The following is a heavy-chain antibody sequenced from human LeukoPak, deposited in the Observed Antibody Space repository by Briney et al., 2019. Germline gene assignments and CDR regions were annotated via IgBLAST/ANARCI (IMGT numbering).Heavy chain of an antibody. D-gene: IGHD3-3*01. Sequence: PGGSLRLSCAASGFTFSSYAMHWVRQAPGKGLEWVAVISYDGSNKYYADSVKGRFTISRDNSKNTLYLQMNSLRAEDTAVYYCARRITNSKKVGAFDIWGQGTMVTVSS. V-gene: IGHV3-30-3*01. CDR1: GFTFSSYA. J-gene: IGHJ3*02. CDR3: ARRITNSKKVGAFDI. CDR2: ISYDGSNK.